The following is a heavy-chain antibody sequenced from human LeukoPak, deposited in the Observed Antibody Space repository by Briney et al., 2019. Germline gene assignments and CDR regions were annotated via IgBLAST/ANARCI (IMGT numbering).Heavy chain of an antibody. V-gene: IGHV3-21*01. CDR1: RFTFSGYG. D-gene: IGHD3-10*02. CDR3: AELGITMIGGV. CDR2: ISGSNSYI. J-gene: IGHJ6*04. Sequence: GGTLRLSCAASRFTFSGYGMSWVRQAPGKGLEWVSSISGSNSYIYYADSMKGRFTISRDNAKNSLYLQMNSLRAEDTAVYYCAELGITMIGGVWGKGTTVTISS.